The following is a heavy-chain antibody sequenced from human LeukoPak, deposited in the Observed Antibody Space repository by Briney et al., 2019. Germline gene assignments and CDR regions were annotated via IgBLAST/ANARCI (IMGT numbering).Heavy chain of an antibody. CDR2: VHFNGHT. D-gene: IGHD1-7*01. J-gene: IGHJ5*02. CDR1: GASVTSGHYC. CDR3: AELPTGFPNWFDP. Sequence: PSETLSLTCTVSGASVTSGHYCWGWVRQSPGKGLEWIASVHFNGHTYSNPSLSTRVTMSIDTSKNQFSLKLTSLTAADTAIYYCAELPTGFPNWFDPWGQGTLVTVSS. V-gene: IGHV4-39*01.